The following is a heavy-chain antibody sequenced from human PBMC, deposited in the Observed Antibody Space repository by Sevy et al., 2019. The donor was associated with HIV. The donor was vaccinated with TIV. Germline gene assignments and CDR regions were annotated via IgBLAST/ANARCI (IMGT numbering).Heavy chain of an antibody. CDR1: GYTFTSYG. Sequence: ASVKVSCKASGYTFTSYGISWVRQAPGQGLEWMGWISAYNGNTNYAQKLQGRVTMTTDTSTSTAYVELRSLRSDDTAVYYCARDSIPLVQGVIITPYYYGMDVWGQGTTVTVSS. CDR3: ARDSIPLVQGVIITPYYYGMDV. CDR2: ISAYNGNT. J-gene: IGHJ6*02. V-gene: IGHV1-18*01. D-gene: IGHD3-10*01.